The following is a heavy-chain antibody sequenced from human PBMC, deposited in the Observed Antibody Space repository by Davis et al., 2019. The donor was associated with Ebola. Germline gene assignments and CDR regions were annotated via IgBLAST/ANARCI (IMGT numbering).Heavy chain of an antibody. J-gene: IGHJ4*02. D-gene: IGHD6-6*01. CDR3: ARLYSSSAPFDY. Sequence: MPSETLSLTCTVSGGSISSYYWSWIRQPPGKGLEWIGSIYYSGSTYYNPSLKSRVTISVDTSKNQFSLKLSSVTAADTAVYYCARLYSSSAPFDYWGQGTLVTVSS. CDR2: IYYSGST. V-gene: IGHV4-39*01. CDR1: GGSISSYY.